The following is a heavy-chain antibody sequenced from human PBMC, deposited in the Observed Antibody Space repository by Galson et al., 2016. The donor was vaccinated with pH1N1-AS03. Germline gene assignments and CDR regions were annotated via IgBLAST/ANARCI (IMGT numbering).Heavy chain of an antibody. J-gene: IGHJ6*02. CDR3: ARQIKGGMDV. V-gene: IGHV6-1*01. Sequence: CAISGDSVSSNSVAWNWIRQSPSRGLEWLGRTYYRSKWFNEYPASVKSRITINSDTSKNQFSLQLNSVTPEVTALYFCARQIKGGMDVWGQGTTVTVSS. CDR1: GDSVSSNSVA. D-gene: IGHD5-24*01. CDR2: TYYRSKWFN.